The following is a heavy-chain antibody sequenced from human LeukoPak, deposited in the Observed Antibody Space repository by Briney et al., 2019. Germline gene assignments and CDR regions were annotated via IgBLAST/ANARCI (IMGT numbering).Heavy chain of an antibody. V-gene: IGHV3-23*01. J-gene: IGHJ4*02. CDR1: GFTFSSYA. CDR2: ISGSGGST. Sequence: GGSLRLSCAASGFTFSSYAMSWVRQAPGKGLESVSAISGSGGSTYYAHSVKGRFTISRDNSKTTLYLQMNSQRAEDTAVYYCAKGLNDYYYSSGYSPPDYWGEGTLVTVSS. CDR3: AKGLNDYYYSSGYSPPDY. D-gene: IGHD3-22*01.